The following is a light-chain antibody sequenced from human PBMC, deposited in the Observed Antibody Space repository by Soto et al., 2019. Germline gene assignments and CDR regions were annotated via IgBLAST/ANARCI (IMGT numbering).Light chain of an antibody. CDR2: EAS. Sequence: DIQMTQSPPSLSASVGDRVTITCRASQAISNFVAWYQQKAGKAPSLLIYEASTLQSGVPSRFSGRGSGTAFTLTISSLQPEDVATYFCQNYNGAPYAFGQGNKLEIK. CDR1: QAISNF. V-gene: IGKV1-27*01. J-gene: IGKJ2*01. CDR3: QNYNGAPYA.